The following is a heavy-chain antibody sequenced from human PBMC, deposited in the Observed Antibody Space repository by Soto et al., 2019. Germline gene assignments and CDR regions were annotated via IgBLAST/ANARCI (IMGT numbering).Heavy chain of an antibody. CDR2: ISSSSSYI. V-gene: IGHV3-21*01. D-gene: IGHD6-6*01. CDR3: ARAVKSYSSSSGYYYYYGMDV. Sequence: GGSLRLCCAASGFTFSSYSMNWVRQAPGKGLEWVSSISSSSSYIYYADSVKGRFTISRDNAKNSLYLQMNSLRAEDTAVYYCARAVKSYSSSSGYYYYYGMDVWGQGTTVTVSS. J-gene: IGHJ6*02. CDR1: GFTFSSYS.